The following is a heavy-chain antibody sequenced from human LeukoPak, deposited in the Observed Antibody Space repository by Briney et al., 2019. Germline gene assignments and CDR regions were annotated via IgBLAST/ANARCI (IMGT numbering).Heavy chain of an antibody. J-gene: IGHJ6*03. Sequence: GGSLRLSCAASGFTFSSYDMTWVRQTPGKGLQWVALISGSGGTTYYADSVKGRFTISRDNSKNTLYLQMTSLRAEDTAEYYCAKRGGTESFYYYYYMDVWGKGTTVTVSS. CDR3: AKRGGTESFYYYYYMDV. CDR1: GFTFSSYD. D-gene: IGHD2-15*01. CDR2: ISGSGGTT. V-gene: IGHV3-23*01.